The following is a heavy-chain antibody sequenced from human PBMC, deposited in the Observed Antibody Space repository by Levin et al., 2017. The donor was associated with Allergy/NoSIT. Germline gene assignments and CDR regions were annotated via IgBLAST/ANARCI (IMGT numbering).Heavy chain of an antibody. J-gene: IGHJ6*03. V-gene: IGHV4-61*02. CDR2: IYVTGST. Sequence: SETLSLTCSVSGDSISRGFYYWSWIRQPAGEGLEWIGRIYVTGSTTYSPSLKSRVTISLDRSKDQVALKINSVTAADTAVYYCARDLEGFSGYNPYCYMDVWGKGTTVTVSS. CDR3: ARDLEGFSGYNPYCYMDV. D-gene: IGHD5-12*01. CDR1: GDSISRGFYY.